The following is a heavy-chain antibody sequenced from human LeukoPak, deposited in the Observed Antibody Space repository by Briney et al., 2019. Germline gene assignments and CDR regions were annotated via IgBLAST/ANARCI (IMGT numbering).Heavy chain of an antibody. V-gene: IGHV3-33*06. CDR1: GFTFSSYG. D-gene: IGHD3-10*01. CDR2: IWYDGSDK. CDR3: AKGGGHYYYYMDV. J-gene: IGHJ6*03. Sequence: PGGSLRLSCAASGFTFSSYGMHWVRQAPGKGLEWVAVIWYDGSDKYYADSVKGRVTISRDNSQNTLYLQMNSLRAEDTAVYYCAKGGGHYYYYMDVWGKGTTVTVSS.